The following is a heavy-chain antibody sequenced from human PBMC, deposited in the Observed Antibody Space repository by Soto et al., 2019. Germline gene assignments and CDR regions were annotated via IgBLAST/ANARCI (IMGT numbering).Heavy chain of an antibody. J-gene: IGHJ6*02. CDR1: GGSISSYY. CDR3: ARGTPYYDFWSGSYYYYGMDV. D-gene: IGHD3-3*01. CDR2: IYTSGST. V-gene: IGHV4-4*07. Sequence: SETLSLTCTVSGGSISSYYWGWIRQPAGKGLEWIGRIYTSGSTNYNPSLKSRVTMSVDTSKNQFSLKLSSVTAADTAVYYCARGTPYYDFWSGSYYYYGMDVWGQGTTVTVCS.